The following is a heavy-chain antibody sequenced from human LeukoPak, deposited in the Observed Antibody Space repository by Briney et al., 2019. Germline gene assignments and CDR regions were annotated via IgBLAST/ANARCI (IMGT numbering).Heavy chain of an antibody. CDR2: ISYDGSNK. CDR3: ARGGGPAEYFQH. CDR1: GFTFSSYG. D-gene: IGHD4-23*01. Sequence: GGSLRLSCAASGFTFSSYGMHWVRQAPGKGLEWVAVISYDGSNKYYADSVKGRFTISRDNSKNTLYLQMNSLRAEDTAVYYCARGGGPAEYFQHWGQGTLVTVSS. J-gene: IGHJ1*01. V-gene: IGHV3-30*03.